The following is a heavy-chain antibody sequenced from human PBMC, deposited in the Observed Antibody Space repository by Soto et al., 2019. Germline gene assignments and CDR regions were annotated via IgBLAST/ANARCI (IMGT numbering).Heavy chain of an antibody. CDR3: ARDGRGTAMGFTAADCFDP. J-gene: IGHJ5*02. CDR2: ISPYNGNT. V-gene: IGHV1-18*01. Sequence: QVQLVQSGAEVKKPGASVKVSCKAFGYTFISYGISWVRQAPGQGLEWMGWISPYNGNTKYAQKLQGRVTMTTDTSTNTAYMELRSLRSDDTAVYYCARDGRGTAMGFTAADCFDPWGQGTLVTVSS. CDR1: GYTFISYG. D-gene: IGHD5-18*01.